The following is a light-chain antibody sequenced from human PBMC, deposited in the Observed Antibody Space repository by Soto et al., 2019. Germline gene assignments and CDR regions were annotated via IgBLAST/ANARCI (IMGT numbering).Light chain of an antibody. V-gene: IGKV1-27*01. CDR1: QDINNY. CDR3: QKYNRAPGT. CDR2: AAS. Sequence: DNEMTQSPSSLSASVGDRVTITCRASQDINNYLAWYQQKPGKVPKLLIYAASTLQSGVPSRFSGSGSGTDFTLTISSLQPEDVATYYCQKYNRAPGTFGRGTKVEIK. J-gene: IGKJ1*01.